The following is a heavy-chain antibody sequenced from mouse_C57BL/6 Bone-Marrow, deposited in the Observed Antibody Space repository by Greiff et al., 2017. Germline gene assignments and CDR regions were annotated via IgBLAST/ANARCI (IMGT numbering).Heavy chain of an antibody. Sequence: VQLLQSGPELVQPGASVKISCTASGYSFTGYYMNWVKQSPEKSLEWIGEINPSTGGTTYNQMFKAKTTFTVDNSSSTAYMQLKSLTTEDSPVYYCARNRWLAFAYWGRGTLVTVSA. D-gene: IGHD2-3*01. CDR1: GYSFTGYY. J-gene: IGHJ3*01. V-gene: IGHV1-42*01. CDR2: INPSTGGT. CDR3: ARNRWLAFAY.